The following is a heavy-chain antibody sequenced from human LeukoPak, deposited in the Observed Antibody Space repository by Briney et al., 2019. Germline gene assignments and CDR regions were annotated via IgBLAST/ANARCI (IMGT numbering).Heavy chain of an antibody. J-gene: IGHJ4*02. CDR1: GYSFTSYW. V-gene: IGHV5-51*01. D-gene: IGHD6-19*01. CDR3: ARPTLAGTYYFDY. CDR2: IYPGDSDT. Sequence: GASLQISCEGSGYSFTSYWIGWVRQLPGKGLEWMGIIYPGDSDTSYSPSFQGQLTISADKSISTAYLQWSSLKASDTAMYYCARPTLAGTYYFDYWGQGTLVTVSS.